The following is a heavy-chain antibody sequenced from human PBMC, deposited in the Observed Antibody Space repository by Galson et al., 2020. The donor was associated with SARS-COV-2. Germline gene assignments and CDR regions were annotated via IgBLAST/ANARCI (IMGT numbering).Heavy chain of an antibody. V-gene: IGHV3-15*01. J-gene: IGHJ4*02. CDR2: IQSTTDGGTT. CDR3: TTDTIIVLKVVANDY. Sequence: GESLKISCAASGFTFRNAWMGWVRQAPGKGLEWVGRIQSTTDGGTTDYAASVRGRFTISRDDSKNTLYLQMNSLKTEDTAMYYCTTDTIIVLKVVANDYWGQGTLVTVSS. D-gene: IGHD2-8*02. CDR1: GFTFRNAW.